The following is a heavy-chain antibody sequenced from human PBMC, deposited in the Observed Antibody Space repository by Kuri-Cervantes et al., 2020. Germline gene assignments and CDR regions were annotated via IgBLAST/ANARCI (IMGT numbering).Heavy chain of an antibody. CDR3: ARDRGYGDPMDFDY. J-gene: IGHJ4*02. D-gene: IGHD4-17*01. CDR2: IGTAGDT. Sequence: GGSLRPSCAASGFTFSSYDMHWVRQATGKGLEWVSAIGTAGDTYYPGSVKGRFTISRENAKNSLYLQMNSLRAEDTAVYYCARDRGYGDPMDFDYWGQGTLVTVSS. CDR1: GFTFSSYD. V-gene: IGHV3-13*01.